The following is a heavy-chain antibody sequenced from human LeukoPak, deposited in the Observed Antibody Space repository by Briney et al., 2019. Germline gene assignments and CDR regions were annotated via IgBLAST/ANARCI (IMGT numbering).Heavy chain of an antibody. CDR3: TTGIRGD. CDR2: IASKTDGGAT. Sequence: GGSLRLSCSASGLTVTNAWMNWVRQAPGEGLDWVGRIASKTDGGATDYAAPVKGRFTISRDDSKNTLNLQMNSLKTEDTAAYYCTTGIRGDWGQGTLVTVSS. D-gene: IGHD3-10*01. V-gene: IGHV3-15*07. J-gene: IGHJ4*02. CDR1: GLTVTNAW.